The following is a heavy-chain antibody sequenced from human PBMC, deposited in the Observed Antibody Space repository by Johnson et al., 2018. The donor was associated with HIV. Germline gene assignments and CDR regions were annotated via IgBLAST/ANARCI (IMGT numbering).Heavy chain of an antibody. D-gene: IGHD2-21*01. Sequence: MQLVESGGGVVQPGGSLRLSCAASGFTFSSYWMHWVRQGPGKGLVWVSRIHGDGSGITYADFVKRRFTNSRDNAKNTLYLQMNSLRAEDTAVYYCAKERMGLAYCGGDCWEDAFDIWGQGTMVTVSS. V-gene: IGHV3-74*01. CDR3: AKERMGLAYCGGDCWEDAFDI. CDR2: IHGDGSGI. CDR1: GFTFSSYW. J-gene: IGHJ3*02.